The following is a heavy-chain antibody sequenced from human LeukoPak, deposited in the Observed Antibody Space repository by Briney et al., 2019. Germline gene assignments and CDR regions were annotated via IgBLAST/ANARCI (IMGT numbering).Heavy chain of an antibody. Sequence: ASVTVSCKASGYTFTGYYMHWVRQAPGQGLEWMGWINPNSGGTNYAQKFQGWVTMTRDTSISTGYMELSRLRSDDTAVYYCARVNREIGIPSYAFDIWGQGTMVTVSS. CDR1: GYTFTGYY. V-gene: IGHV1-2*04. J-gene: IGHJ3*02. CDR3: ARVNREIGIPSYAFDI. D-gene: IGHD1-14*01. CDR2: INPNSGGT.